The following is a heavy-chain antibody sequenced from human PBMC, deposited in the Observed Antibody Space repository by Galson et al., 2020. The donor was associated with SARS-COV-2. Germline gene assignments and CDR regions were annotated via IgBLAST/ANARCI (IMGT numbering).Heavy chain of an antibody. CDR2: IKMDGSEK. Sequence: GGSLRLSCAAFGFTFNRYWMTWVRQAPGKGLEFVASIKMDGSEKYYVDSGKGRLTISRDNRENSLFLQMNSLRATDTAVYYCASLRIDSTGYSFIYWGQGTQVTVSS. CDR3: ASLRIDSTGYSFIY. D-gene: IGHD2-21*01. V-gene: IGHV3-7*01. CDR1: GFTFNRYW. J-gene: IGHJ4*02.